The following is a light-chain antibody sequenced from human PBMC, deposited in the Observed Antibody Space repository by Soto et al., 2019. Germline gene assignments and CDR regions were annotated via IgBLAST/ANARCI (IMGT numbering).Light chain of an antibody. Sequence: QSVLAQPASVSGSPGQSITISCTGTSSDVGGYNYVSWYQHHPGKAPKLIIYDVTNRPSGVSNPFSGSKSGNTASLTISGLQPEVEAVYYCSSYTTSNTRQLVCGPGTKVT. V-gene: IGLV2-14*03. CDR3: SSYTTSNTRQLV. CDR2: DVT. J-gene: IGLJ1*01. CDR1: SSDVGGYNY.